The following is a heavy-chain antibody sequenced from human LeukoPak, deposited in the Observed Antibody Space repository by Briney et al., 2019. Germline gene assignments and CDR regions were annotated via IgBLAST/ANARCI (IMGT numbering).Heavy chain of an antibody. D-gene: IGHD3-3*01. J-gene: IGHJ3*02. CDR1: GGSTSSYY. CDR2: IYTSGST. Sequence: ETSETLSLTCTVSGGSTSSYYWSWIRQPPGKGLEWIGRIYTSGSTNYNPSLKSRVTISVDTSKNQFSLKLSSVTAADTAVYYCARAEWSSRAFDIWGQGTMVTVSS. V-gene: IGHV4-4*07. CDR3: ARAEWSSRAFDI.